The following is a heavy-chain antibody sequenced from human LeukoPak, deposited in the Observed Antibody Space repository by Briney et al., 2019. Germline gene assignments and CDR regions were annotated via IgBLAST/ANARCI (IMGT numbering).Heavy chain of an antibody. V-gene: IGHV7-4-1*02. CDR3: ARAYSSGWYLWVKRDWFDP. CDR1: GYTFTSYA. J-gene: IGHJ5*02. CDR2: INTNTGNP. Sequence: GASVKVSCKASGYTFTSYAMNWVRQAPGQGLEWMGWINTNTGNPTYAQGFTGRFVFSLDTSVSTAYLQISSLKAEDTAVYYCARAYSSGWYLWVKRDWFDPWGQGTLVTVSS. D-gene: IGHD6-19*01.